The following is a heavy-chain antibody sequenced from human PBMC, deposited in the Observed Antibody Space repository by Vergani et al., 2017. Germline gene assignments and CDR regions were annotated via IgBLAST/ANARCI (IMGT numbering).Heavy chain of an antibody. D-gene: IGHD6-19*01. Sequence: EVQLVQSGAEVKNPGESLKISCKGSGYSFTSYWNGWVRQMPGKGLEWMGIIYPGDSDTRYSPSFQGRVTISADKSISTAYLQWSSLKAADTAMYYCAGRVAVTGPDAFDIWDRGTMVTVSS. CDR3: AGRVAVTGPDAFDI. J-gene: IGHJ3*02. V-gene: IGHV5-51*03. CDR2: IYPGDSDT. CDR1: GYSFTSYW.